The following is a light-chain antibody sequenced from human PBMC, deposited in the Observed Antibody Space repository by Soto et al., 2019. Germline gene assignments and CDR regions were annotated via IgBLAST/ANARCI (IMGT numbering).Light chain of an antibody. V-gene: IGLV6-57*01. J-gene: IGLJ2*01. Sequence: KFMLTQPHSVSEYPGQTVIISCTRSSGSIASNYVQWYQQRPASSPTTLIYEDNQSPSGVADRFSVAIDSSTNSAPPTISGLAAEDEDDYYCQSDQATNQVFGAGTKLTVL. CDR3: QSDQATNQV. CDR2: EDN. CDR1: SGSIASNY.